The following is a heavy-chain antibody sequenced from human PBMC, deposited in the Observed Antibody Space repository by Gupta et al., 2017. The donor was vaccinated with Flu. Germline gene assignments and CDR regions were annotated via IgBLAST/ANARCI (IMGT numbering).Heavy chain of an antibody. J-gene: IGHJ6*02. D-gene: IGHD6-13*01. V-gene: IGHV3-43D*04. CDR2: ISWDGGST. Sequence: EVQLVESGGVVVQPGGSLRLSCAASGFTFDDYAMHWVRQAPGKGLEWVSLISWDGGSTYYADSVKGRFTISRDNSKNSLYLQMNSLRAEDTALYYCAKDRSIAAAVDYYGMDVWGQGATVTVSS. CDR1: GFTFDDYA. CDR3: AKDRSIAAAVDYYGMDV.